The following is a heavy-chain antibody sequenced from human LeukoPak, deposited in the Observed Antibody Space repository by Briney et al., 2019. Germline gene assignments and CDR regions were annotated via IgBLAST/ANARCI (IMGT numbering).Heavy chain of an antibody. J-gene: IGHJ3*02. CDR2: ISSSSSTI. Sequence: GGSLRLSCAASGFTFSSYSMNWVRQAPGKGLEGVSYISSSSSTIYYADSVKGRFTISRDNAKNSLYLQMNSLRAEDTAVYYCARPENIVVVPAADAFDIWGQGTMVTVSS. D-gene: IGHD2-2*01. CDR1: GFTFSSYS. V-gene: IGHV3-48*01. CDR3: ARPENIVVVPAADAFDI.